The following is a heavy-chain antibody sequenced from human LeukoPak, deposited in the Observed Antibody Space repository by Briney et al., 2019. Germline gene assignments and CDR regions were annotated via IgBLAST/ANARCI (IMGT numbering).Heavy chain of an antibody. CDR1: GFTFSSYW. J-gene: IGHJ4*02. Sequence: GGSLRLSCAASGFTFSSYWMHWVRQAPEKGLVWVSRINSDGSSTSYADSVKGRFTISRDNAKNTLYLQMNSLRAEDTAEYYCAREGSNLFDYWGQGTLVTVSS. D-gene: IGHD6-13*01. CDR3: AREGSNLFDY. CDR2: INSDGSST. V-gene: IGHV3-74*01.